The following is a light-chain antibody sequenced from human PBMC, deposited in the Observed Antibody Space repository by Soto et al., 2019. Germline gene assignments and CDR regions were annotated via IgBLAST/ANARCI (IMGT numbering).Light chain of an antibody. V-gene: IGLV8-61*01. CDR2: NTN. CDR3: FLYMRSGISV. J-gene: IGLJ2*01. CDR1: SDSVSASHF. Sequence: QTVVTQEPSFSVSPVGTVTLTCGLSSDSVSASHFPSWYLQTPGQAPRTLIYNTNTRSSGVPDRFSGSILENRSALTITGAQADDESDYYWFLYMRSGISVFGGCTQLTVL.